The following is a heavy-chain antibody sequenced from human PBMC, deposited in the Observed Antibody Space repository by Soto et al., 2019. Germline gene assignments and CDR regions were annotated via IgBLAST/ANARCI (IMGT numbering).Heavy chain of an antibody. CDR1: GFTFSAYA. CDR3: ARTTVTKSRDY. CDR2: VIDNGGST. V-gene: IGHV3-23*01. D-gene: IGHD4-17*01. J-gene: IGHJ4*02. Sequence: EVQLLESGGGLVQPGGSLRLSCAASGFTFSAYAMSWVLQAPGKGLEYVSSVIDNGGSTYYADSVRGRFTISRDNSKNTLYLQMNRLRVEDTAVYYCARTTVTKSRDYWGQGTLVTVSS.